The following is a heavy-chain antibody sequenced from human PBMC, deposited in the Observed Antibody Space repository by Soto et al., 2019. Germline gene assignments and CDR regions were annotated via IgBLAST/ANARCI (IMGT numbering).Heavy chain of an antibody. D-gene: IGHD2-15*01. CDR2: IGTAGDT. Sequence: PGGSLRLSCEASGFTFSGFDMHWVRQPTGKGLEWVSTIGTAGDTYYAVSVKGRFTISLDNAKNSLSLQMNSLRAGDTAVYFCARGQEVGAHFFDSWGQGTQVTVSS. V-gene: IGHV3-13*01. J-gene: IGHJ4*02. CDR1: GFTFSGFD. CDR3: ARGQEVGAHFFDS.